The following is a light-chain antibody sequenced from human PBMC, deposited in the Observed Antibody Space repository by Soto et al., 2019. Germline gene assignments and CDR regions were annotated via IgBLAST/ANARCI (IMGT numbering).Light chain of an antibody. J-gene: IGKJ1*01. V-gene: IGKV1-8*01. CDR2: AAS. CDR1: QGISSY. CDR3: QQYYSYPRT. Sequence: AIRMTQSPSSFSASTGDRVTITCRASQGISSYLAWYQQKPGKASKLLIYAASTLQSEVPSRFSGSGSGTDFTLTISCLRSEDFATYYCQQYYSYPRTFGQGTKVEIK.